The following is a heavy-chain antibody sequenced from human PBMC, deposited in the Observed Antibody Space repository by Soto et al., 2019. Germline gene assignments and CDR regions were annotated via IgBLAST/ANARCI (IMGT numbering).Heavy chain of an antibody. Sequence: PEKLRDTYSVSGGSMRNYYWIWIRQPPGRGLEWIGYVYHSGASNYNPSLKSRVSMSVDVSRNHFSLTLHSVTTADTAVYFCTRPSTTSTSPAYWGQCPWVSV. V-gene: IGHV4-59*01. CDR1: GGSMRNYY. J-gene: IGHJ1*01. D-gene: IGHD2-2*01. CDR3: TRPSTTSTSPAY. CDR2: VYHSGAS.